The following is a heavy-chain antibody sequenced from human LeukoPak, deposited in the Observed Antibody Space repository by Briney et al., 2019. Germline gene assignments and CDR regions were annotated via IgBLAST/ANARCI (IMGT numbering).Heavy chain of an antibody. J-gene: IGHJ4*02. CDR2: INPSGGST. CDR1: GYTFTSYY. V-gene: IGHV1-46*01. D-gene: IGHD3-22*01. CDR3: ARGGSLTHLTYYYDSSAYSPGDY. Sequence: ASVKVSCKASGYTFTSYYMHWVRQAPGQGLEWMGIINPSGGSTNYAQKFQGRVTMTRDTSTSTDYMELSSLRSEDTAVYYCARGGSLTHLTYYYDSSAYSPGDYWGQGTLVTVSS.